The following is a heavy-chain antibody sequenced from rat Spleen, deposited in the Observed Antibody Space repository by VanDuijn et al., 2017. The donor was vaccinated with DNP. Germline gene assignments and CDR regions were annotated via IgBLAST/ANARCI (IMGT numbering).Heavy chain of an antibody. CDR2: ILYDGSFI. D-gene: IGHD1-3*01. Sequence: EVQLVESGGGLVQPGGSLKLSCAASGFTFSDYNMAWVRQAPKKGLEWVATILYDGSFIYYGDSVKGRFTISRDNAKSTLFLQVDSLRSDDTATYYCARHGRITTVATYWFFDFWGPGTMVTVSS. J-gene: IGHJ1*01. CDR3: ARHGRITTVATYWFFDF. V-gene: IGHV5-7*01. CDR1: GFTFSDYN.